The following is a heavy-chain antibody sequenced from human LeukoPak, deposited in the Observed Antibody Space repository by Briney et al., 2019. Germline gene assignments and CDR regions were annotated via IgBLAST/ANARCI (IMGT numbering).Heavy chain of an antibody. D-gene: IGHD2-15*01. J-gene: IGHJ4*02. Sequence: PGGSLRLSCAASGFTFSSYSMNWVRQAPGKGLEWVSGSCAGGSTYYADSVKGRFTISRDNSNNTLSLQMNSLRAEDTAIYYCAKSSLGSCSSSSDYWGQGTLVTVSS. CDR1: GFTFSSYS. V-gene: IGHV3-23*01. CDR2: SCAGGST. CDR3: AKSSLGSCSSSSDY.